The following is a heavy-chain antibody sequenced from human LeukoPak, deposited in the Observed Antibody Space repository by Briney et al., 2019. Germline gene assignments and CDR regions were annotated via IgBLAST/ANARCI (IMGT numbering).Heavy chain of an antibody. J-gene: IGHJ6*02. Sequence: PSETLSLTCTASGGSISSYYWSWIRQPPGKGLEWIGYIYYSGSTNYNPSLKSRVTISVDTSKNQFSLKLSSVTAADTAVYYCARGPRYYDILTGYGYYYGMDVWGQGTTVTVSS. CDR1: GGSISSYY. V-gene: IGHV4-59*01. D-gene: IGHD3-9*01. CDR2: IYYSGST. CDR3: ARGPRYYDILTGYGYYYGMDV.